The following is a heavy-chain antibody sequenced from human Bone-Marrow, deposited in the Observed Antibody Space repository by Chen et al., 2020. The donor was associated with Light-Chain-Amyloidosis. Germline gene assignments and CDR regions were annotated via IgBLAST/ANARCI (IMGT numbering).Heavy chain of an antibody. V-gene: IGHV3-53*02. CDR1: GFSVSRGY. D-gene: IGHD5-18*01. J-gene: IGHJ4*02. CDR3: ATEGRDPGYSYGYLNY. Sequence: EVHRVETGGALIQPGGSMRLSCAASGFSVSRGYMSWVRQAPGKGLEWVSLIYSGGSTYYADFVKGRFTISRDSSKNTVYLQMNSLRAEDTALYYCATEGRDPGYSYGYLNYWGQGTLVTVSS. CDR2: IYSGGST.